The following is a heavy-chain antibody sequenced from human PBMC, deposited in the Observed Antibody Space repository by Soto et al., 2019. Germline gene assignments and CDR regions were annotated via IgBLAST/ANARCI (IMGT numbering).Heavy chain of an antibody. CDR1: GSFFSSYA. D-gene: IGHD3-16*01. V-gene: IGHV3-23*01. Sequence: PGGSLRLSYAASGSFFSSYAMNWVRQAPGKGLEWVSSISGPGSVTYYADSVKGRFTISRDNSKDTLYMQMNSLRVEDTAVYYCAKGGFWVHYGMDVWGQGTTVTVSS. CDR3: AKGGFWVHYGMDV. J-gene: IGHJ6*02. CDR2: ISGPGSVT.